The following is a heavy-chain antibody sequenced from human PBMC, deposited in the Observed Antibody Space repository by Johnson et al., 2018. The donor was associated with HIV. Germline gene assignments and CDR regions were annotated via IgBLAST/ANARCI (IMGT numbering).Heavy chain of an antibody. D-gene: IGHD3-16*01. V-gene: IGHV3-30*18. CDR2: ISYDGSNK. CDR3: AKPRYYDNAFEM. CDR1: GFTFSSYA. J-gene: IGHJ3*02. Sequence: QVQLVESGGGVVQPGRSLRLSCAASGFTFSSYAMHWVRQAPGKGLEWVAVISYDGSNKYYADSVKGRFSLSRDNSKNTLYLQMNSLRAEDTAVYYCAKPRYYDNAFEMWGQGTMVTVSS.